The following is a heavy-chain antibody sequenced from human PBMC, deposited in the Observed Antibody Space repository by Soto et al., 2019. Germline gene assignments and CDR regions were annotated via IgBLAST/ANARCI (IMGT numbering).Heavy chain of an antibody. V-gene: IGHV3-30-3*01. CDR1: GFTFSSYA. D-gene: IGHD5-12*01. CDR3: AREPRKTVEMATIIDY. CDR2: ISYDGSNK. Sequence: QVQLVESGGGVVQPGRSLRLSCAASGFTFSSYAMHWVRQAPGKGLEWVAVISYDGSNKYYADSVKGRFTISRENSKNTLYLQMNSLRAEDTAVYYCAREPRKTVEMATIIDYWGQGTLVTVSS. J-gene: IGHJ4*02.